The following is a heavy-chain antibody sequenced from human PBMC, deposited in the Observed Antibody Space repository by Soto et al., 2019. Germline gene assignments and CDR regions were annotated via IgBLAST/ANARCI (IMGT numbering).Heavy chain of an antibody. J-gene: IGHJ4*02. CDR1: GGSIGSGGYY. Sequence: QVQLQESGPGLVKPSQTLSLTCTVSGGSIGSGGYYWSWIRQHPGKGLEWIGYIYYSGSTYYNPSLKSRVTISVDTSKNQFSLKLSSVTAADTAVYYCARGGSGPKEIDYWGQGTLVTVSS. V-gene: IGHV4-31*03. CDR2: IYYSGST. D-gene: IGHD3-10*01. CDR3: ARGGSGPKEIDY.